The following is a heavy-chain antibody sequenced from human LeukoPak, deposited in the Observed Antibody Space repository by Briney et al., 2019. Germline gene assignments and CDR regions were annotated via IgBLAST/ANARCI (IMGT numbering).Heavy chain of an antibody. J-gene: IGHJ4*02. D-gene: IGHD5-18*01. V-gene: IGHV3-23*01. Sequence: GGSLRLSCAASGITFIKYSMTWVRQAPGKGLEWVSAITGSGAFTDYADSVKGRFTISRDNSKNTLYLQMNSLRAEDTAVYYCARENPLRGSYGHWGQGTLVTVSS. CDR1: GITFIKYS. CDR2: ITGSGAFT. CDR3: ARENPLRGSYGH.